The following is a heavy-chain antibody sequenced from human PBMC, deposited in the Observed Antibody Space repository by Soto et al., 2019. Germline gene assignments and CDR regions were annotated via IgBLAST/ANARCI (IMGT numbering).Heavy chain of an antibody. CDR1: GFSLSTSGVG. D-gene: IGHD6-25*01. J-gene: IGHJ3*02. CDR2: IYWDDDK. CDR3: AHRLSSAPHDAFDI. V-gene: IGHV2-5*02. Sequence: QITLKESGPTLVKPTQTLTLTCSFSGFSLSTSGVGVGWIRQPPGKALEWLAVIYWDDDKRHSPSLKSRLTIXKXTFXNQVVLIMTKMDPVDTATYYCAHRLSSAPHDAFDIWGQGTMVTVSS.